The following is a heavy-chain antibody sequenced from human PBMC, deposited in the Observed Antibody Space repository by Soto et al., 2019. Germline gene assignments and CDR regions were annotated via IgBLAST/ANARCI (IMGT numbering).Heavy chain of an antibody. V-gene: IGHV1-69*08. Sequence: QVQLVQSGAEVKKPGSSVKDSCKASGGTFSSYTISWVRQAPGQGLEWMGRIIPILGIANYAQKFQGRVTITADKSTSTAYMELSSLRSEDTAVYYCARDNRITGTTNYWFDPWGQGTPVTVST. CDR2: IIPILGIA. J-gene: IGHJ5*02. CDR1: GGTFSSYT. D-gene: IGHD1-7*01. CDR3: ARDNRITGTTNYWFDP.